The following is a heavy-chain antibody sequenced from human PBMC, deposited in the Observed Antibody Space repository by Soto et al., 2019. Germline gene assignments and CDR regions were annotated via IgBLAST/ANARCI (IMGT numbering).Heavy chain of an antibody. D-gene: IGHD3-22*01. CDR1: GFSLSTSGVG. CDR3: APRTRYYDSSGYYFAWFDP. J-gene: IGHJ5*02. Sequence: SGPTLVNPTQTLTLTCTFSGFSLSTSGVGVGWIRQPPGKALEWLALIYWDDDKRYSPSLKSRLTITKDTSKNQVVLTMTNMDPVDTATYSCAPRTRYYDSSGYYFAWFDPWGQGTLVTVSS. V-gene: IGHV2-5*02. CDR2: IYWDDDK.